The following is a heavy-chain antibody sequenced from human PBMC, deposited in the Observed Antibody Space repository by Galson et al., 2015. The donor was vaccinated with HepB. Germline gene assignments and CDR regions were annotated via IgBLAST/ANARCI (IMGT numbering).Heavy chain of an antibody. CDR3: VKELSYFDSSAFDYHYYGMDV. CDR2: ISGSGGST. Sequence: SLRLSCAASGFTFSTYAMTWVRQAPGKGLEWVSSISGSGGSTYYADSVKGRFTISRDNSKNTLYLQMNSLRAEDTAVYYCVKELSYFDSSAFDYHYYGMDVWGQGTTVTVSS. CDR1: GFTFSTYA. J-gene: IGHJ6*02. V-gene: IGHV3-23*01. D-gene: IGHD3-22*01.